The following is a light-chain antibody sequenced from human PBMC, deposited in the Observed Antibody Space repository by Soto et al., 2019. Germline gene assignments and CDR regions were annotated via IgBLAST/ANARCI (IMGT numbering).Light chain of an antibody. V-gene: IGKV1-5*03. Sequence: DIQMTQSPSTLSASVGDRVTITCRASQSISSWLAWYQQKPGKAPKLLIYKVSGLESGVPSRFSGSGSGTEFTLGISSLQPDDFATYYCQQYNGYSAVTFGGGTKVEIK. J-gene: IGKJ4*01. CDR3: QQYNGYSAVT. CDR2: KVS. CDR1: QSISSW.